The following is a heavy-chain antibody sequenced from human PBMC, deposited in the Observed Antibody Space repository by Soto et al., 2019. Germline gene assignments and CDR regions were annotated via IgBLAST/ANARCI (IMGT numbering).Heavy chain of an antibody. CDR1: GGSISSYY. V-gene: IGHV4-59*12. Sequence: SETLSLTCTVSGGSISSYYWSWIRQPPGKGLDWIGYIYYSGSTNYNPSLKSRVTISVDTSKNQFSLKLSSVTAADTAVYYCARDERFLEWSNPYYYHGMDVWGQGTTVTVS. CDR3: ARDERFLEWSNPYYYHGMDV. CDR2: IYYSGST. J-gene: IGHJ6*02. D-gene: IGHD3-3*01.